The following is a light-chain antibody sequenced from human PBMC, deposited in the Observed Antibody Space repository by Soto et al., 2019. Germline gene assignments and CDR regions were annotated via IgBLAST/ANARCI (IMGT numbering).Light chain of an antibody. J-gene: IGKJ3*01. Sequence: VLTQSPASLSLSPGERASPSCRASQSFSSSFAWYQQKPGQAPRLRIYDTSNRATGIPARFSGSGSGTDFTLTISSLEPEDFAVSYGQQRSHWSPNENFRTGTKGD. CDR1: QSFSSS. CDR2: DTS. CDR3: QQRSHWSPNEN. V-gene: IGKV3-11*01.